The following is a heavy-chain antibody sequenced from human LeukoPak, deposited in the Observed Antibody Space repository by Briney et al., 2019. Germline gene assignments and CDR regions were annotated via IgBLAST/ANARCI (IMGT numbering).Heavy chain of an antibody. CDR1: GFTFSSYW. Sequence: GGSLRLSCTASGFTFSSYWMSGVGQAPGKGLEWVANTNQDGSEKYYVDSVKGRFTISRDNAKNSLYLQMNSLRAEDTAVYYCAREAYYYYMDVWGKGTTVTVSS. CDR2: TNQDGSEK. J-gene: IGHJ6*03. CDR3: AREAYYYYMDV. V-gene: IGHV3-7*01.